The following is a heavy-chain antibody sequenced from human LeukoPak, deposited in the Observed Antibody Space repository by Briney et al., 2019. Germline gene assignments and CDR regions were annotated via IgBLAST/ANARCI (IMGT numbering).Heavy chain of an antibody. CDR1: GYTFTGYY. CDR2: INPNSGGT. V-gene: IGHV1-2*06. Sequence: ASVKVSCKASGYTFTGYYMHWVRQAPGQGLEWMGRINPNSGGTNYAQKFQVRVTMTRDTSISTAYMELSRLRSDDTAVYYCAREFYDILTGYHSWDYWGQGTLVTVSS. CDR3: AREFYDILTGYHSWDY. J-gene: IGHJ4*02. D-gene: IGHD3-9*01.